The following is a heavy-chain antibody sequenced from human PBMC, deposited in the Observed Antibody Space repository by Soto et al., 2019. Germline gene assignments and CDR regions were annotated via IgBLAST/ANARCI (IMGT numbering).Heavy chain of an antibody. V-gene: IGHV1-2*02. CDR2: IDPNSGAT. D-gene: IGHD5-18*01. CDR1: GYILTGYS. J-gene: IGHJ6*02. CDR3: ARGYGSSPNMELRFGMDV. Sequence: QVYLVQSGAEVRRPGASVKVSCTAFGYILTGYSLHWVRQAPGQGLEWMGWIDPNSGATNSAERFHGRVSMTRDTSISAAYLELSSLRSDDTAVDYGARGYGSSPNMELRFGMDVWGQGTTISVSS.